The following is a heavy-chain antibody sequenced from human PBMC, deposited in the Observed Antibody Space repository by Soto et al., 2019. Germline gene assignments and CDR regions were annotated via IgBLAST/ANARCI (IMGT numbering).Heavy chain of an antibody. CDR2: KSHDGSNK. Sequence: GGSLRLSCAASGFTFSSYGMHWVRQAPGKGLEWVAVKSHDGSNKYYADSVKGRFTISRDNSKNTLYLQMNSLRAEDAAVYYCAKDKDDFVWGSYDSWGQGTPVTVS. CDR1: GFTFSSYG. V-gene: IGHV3-30*18. CDR3: AKDKDDFVWGSYDS. J-gene: IGHJ5*01. D-gene: IGHD3-16*01.